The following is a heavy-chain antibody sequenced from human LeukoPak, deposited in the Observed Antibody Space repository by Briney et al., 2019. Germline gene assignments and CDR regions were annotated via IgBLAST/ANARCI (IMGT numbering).Heavy chain of an antibody. CDR3: TAEKTPDLFGGPNPPYSYYGMDV. CDR1: GFTVSSNY. J-gene: IGHJ6*02. V-gene: IGHV3-53*01. D-gene: IGHD3/OR15-3a*01. CDR2: IYSGGST. Sequence: PGGSLRLSCAASGFTVSSNYMSWVRQAPGKGLEWVSVIYSGGSTYYADSVKGRFTISRDNSKNTLYLQMNSLRAEDTAVYYCTAEKTPDLFGGPNPPYSYYGMDVWGQGTTVTVSS.